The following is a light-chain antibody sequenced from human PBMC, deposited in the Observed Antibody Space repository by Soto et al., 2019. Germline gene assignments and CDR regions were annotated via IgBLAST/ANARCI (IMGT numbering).Light chain of an antibody. Sequence: AIQLTQSPSSLSASVGDRVTITCRASQGISSALAWYQQKPGTAPKLLIYDASSLESGVTSRFSGSGSGTDFTLTISSLQPADLATYYCQQFNSYPLTFGGGTKVEIK. CDR3: QQFNSYPLT. J-gene: IGKJ4*01. V-gene: IGKV1-13*02. CDR1: QGISSA. CDR2: DAS.